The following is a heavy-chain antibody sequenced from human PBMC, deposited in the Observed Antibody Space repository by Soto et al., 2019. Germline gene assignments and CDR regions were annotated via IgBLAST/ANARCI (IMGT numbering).Heavy chain of an antibody. J-gene: IGHJ4*02. CDR3: ARGGREVPRIPYDN. CDR2: INPSPGAT. Sequence: ASVKVSCKASGYTFTAYYLHWVRQAPGQGLEWMGWINPSPGATHYALKFQGRVTMTRDTSISTVYMQLSRLRSDDTAIYYCARGGREVPRIPYDNWGQGTLVTVSS. CDR1: GYTFTAYY. V-gene: IGHV1-2*02. D-gene: IGHD3-16*01.